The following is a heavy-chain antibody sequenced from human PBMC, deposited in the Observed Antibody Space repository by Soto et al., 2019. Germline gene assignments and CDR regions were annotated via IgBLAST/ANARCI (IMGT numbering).Heavy chain of an antibody. V-gene: IGHV1-18*01. D-gene: IGHD2-8*01. J-gene: IGHJ5*01. CDR3: ARVGGIVLMESNNSWFDS. CDR1: GYTFTSYF. CDR2: ISAYNGNT. Sequence: ASVKVSCKASGYTFTSYFISWVRQAPGQGLEWMGWISAYNGNTNYAQKLQGRVTMTTDTSTSTAYMELRSLRSDDTAVYYCARVGGIVLMESNNSWFDSWGQGTLVTVSS.